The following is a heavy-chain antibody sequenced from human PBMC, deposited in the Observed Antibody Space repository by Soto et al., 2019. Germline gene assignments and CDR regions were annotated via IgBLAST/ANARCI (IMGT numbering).Heavy chain of an antibody. J-gene: IGHJ4*02. D-gene: IGHD2-21*01. CDR3: AAESAYGGNPLAFLY. Sequence: GASVKVSCKASADTFSSYAISWVRQAPGQGLDWMGGIIPFFNTPNYAQKFQGRVTITADESTSTAYMDLSSLRSEDTAMYYCAAESAYGGNPLAFLYWGQGTLVTAPQ. CDR2: IIPFFNTP. CDR1: ADTFSSYA. V-gene: IGHV1-69*13.